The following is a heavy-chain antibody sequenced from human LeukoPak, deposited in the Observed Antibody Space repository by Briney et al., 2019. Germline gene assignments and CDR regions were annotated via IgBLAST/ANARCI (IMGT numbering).Heavy chain of an antibody. V-gene: IGHV4-30-4*01. D-gene: IGHD3-22*01. Sequence: PSETLSLTCTVSGGSISSGDYYWSWLRQPPGKGLEWIGYIYYSGSTYYNPSLKSRVTISVDTSKNQFSLKLSSVTAADTAVYYCAREGYYYDSSGYDYWGQGTLVTVSS. CDR3: AREGYYYDSSGYDY. CDR2: IYYSGST. J-gene: IGHJ4*02. CDR1: GGSISSGDYY.